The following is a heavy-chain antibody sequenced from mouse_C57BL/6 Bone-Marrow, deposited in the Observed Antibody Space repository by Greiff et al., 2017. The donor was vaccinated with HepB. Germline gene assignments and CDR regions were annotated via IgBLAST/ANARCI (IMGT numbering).Heavy chain of an antibody. CDR2: IDPEDGET. D-gene: IGHD1-1*01. CDR1: GFNIKDYY. CDR3: ARSGFTTVPDYYAMDY. Sequence: EVQRVESGAELVKPGASVKSSCTASGFNIKDYYMHWVKQRTEQGLEWIGRIDPEDGETKYAPKFQGKATITADTSSNTAYLQLSSLTSEDTAVYYCARSGFTTVPDYYAMDYWGQGTSVTVSS. J-gene: IGHJ4*01. V-gene: IGHV14-2*01.